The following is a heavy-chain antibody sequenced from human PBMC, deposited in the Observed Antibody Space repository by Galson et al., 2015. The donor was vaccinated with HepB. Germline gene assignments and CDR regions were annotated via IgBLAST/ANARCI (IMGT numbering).Heavy chain of an antibody. D-gene: IGHD3-10*01. CDR1: GGSFSGYY. V-gene: IGHV4-34*01. CDR3: ARIGMVRGHFDY. Sequence: SETLSLTCAVYGGSFSGYYWSWIRQPPGKGLEWIGEINHSGSTNYNPSLKSRVTISVDTSKNQFSLKLSSVTAADTAVYYCARIGMVRGHFDYWGQGTLVTVSS. CDR2: INHSGST. J-gene: IGHJ4*02.